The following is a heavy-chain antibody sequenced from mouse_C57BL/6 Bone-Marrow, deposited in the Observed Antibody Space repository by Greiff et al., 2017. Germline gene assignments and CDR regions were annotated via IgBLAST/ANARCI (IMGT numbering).Heavy chain of an antibody. Sequence: SGGGLVKPGGSLKLSCAASGFTFSSYAMSWVRQTPEKRLEWVATISDGGSYTYYPDNVKGRFTISRDNAKNNLYLQMSHLKSEDTAMYYCALSGFDYWGQGTTLTVSS. CDR1: GFTFSSYA. V-gene: IGHV5-4*01. CDR3: ALSGFDY. CDR2: ISDGGSYT. J-gene: IGHJ2*01. D-gene: IGHD3-1*01.